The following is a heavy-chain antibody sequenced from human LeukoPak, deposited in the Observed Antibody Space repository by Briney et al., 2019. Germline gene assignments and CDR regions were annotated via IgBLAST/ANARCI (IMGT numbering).Heavy chain of an antibody. J-gene: IGHJ5*02. CDR3: ARASKIRLRYCSGGSCYQNNWFDP. CDR1: GGSFSGYY. V-gene: IGHV4-34*01. D-gene: IGHD2-15*01. CDR2: INHSGST. Sequence: SETLSLTCAVYGGSFSGYYWSWIRQPPGKGLEWIGEINHSGSTNYNPSLKSRVTISVDTSKNQFSLKLSSVTAADTAVYYCARASKIRLRYCSGGSCYQNNWFDPWGQGTLVTVSS.